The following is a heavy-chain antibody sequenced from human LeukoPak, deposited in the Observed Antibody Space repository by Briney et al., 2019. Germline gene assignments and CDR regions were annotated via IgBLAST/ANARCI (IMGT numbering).Heavy chain of an antibody. CDR2: INPNSGGT. CDR3: ARVPNSSGWYGSGAFDV. J-gene: IGHJ3*01. D-gene: IGHD6-19*01. V-gene: IGHV1-2*02. Sequence: SVKVSCKASGYTFTGYYMHWVRQAPGQGLEWMGWINPNSGGTNYAQKFQGRVTMTRDTSISTAYMELSRLRSDDTAVYYCARVPNSSGWYGSGAFDVWGQGTMVTVSS. CDR1: GYTFTGYY.